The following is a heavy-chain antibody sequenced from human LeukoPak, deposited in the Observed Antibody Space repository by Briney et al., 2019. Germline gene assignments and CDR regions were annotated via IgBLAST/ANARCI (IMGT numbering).Heavy chain of an antibody. CDR2: ISAGRSSI. Sequence: GGSLRLSCVASGFTFSSDEMSWVRQAPGKGLEWVSCISAGRSSIFYADSVQGRFTISRDNSKNSLYLQMNSLRVEGTAVYYCARGGMAARFAYWGQGTLVTVSS. D-gene: IGHD6-6*01. CDR3: ARGGMAARFAY. J-gene: IGHJ4*02. V-gene: IGHV3-48*03. CDR1: GFTFSSDE.